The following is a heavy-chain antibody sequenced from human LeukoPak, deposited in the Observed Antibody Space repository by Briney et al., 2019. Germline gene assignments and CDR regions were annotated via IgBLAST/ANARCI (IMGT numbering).Heavy chain of an antibody. CDR1: GGSISSSIYY. J-gene: IGHJ4*02. D-gene: IGHD2-2*01. Sequence: PSETLSLTCTVSGGSISSSIYYWSWIRQPPGKGLEWIGEINHSGSTNYNPSLKSRVTISVDTSKNQFSLKLSSVTAADTAVYYCARGPQRVVPAAIGTLTDPLDYWGQGTLVTVSS. CDR2: INHSGST. CDR3: ARGPQRVVPAAIGTLTDPLDY. V-gene: IGHV4-39*07.